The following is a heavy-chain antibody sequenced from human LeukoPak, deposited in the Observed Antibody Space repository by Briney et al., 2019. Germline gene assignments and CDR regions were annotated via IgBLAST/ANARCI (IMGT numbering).Heavy chain of an antibody. Sequence: SETLSLTCAVYGGSFSGYYWSWIRQPPGKGLEWIGEINHSGSTNYNPSLKSRVTISVDTSKNQFSLKLSSVTAADTAVYYCARGRRIQLWLRNYYSDYWGQGTLVTVSS. D-gene: IGHD5-18*01. J-gene: IGHJ4*02. CDR1: GGSFSGYY. CDR2: INHSGST. CDR3: ARGRRIQLWLRNYYSDY. V-gene: IGHV4-34*01.